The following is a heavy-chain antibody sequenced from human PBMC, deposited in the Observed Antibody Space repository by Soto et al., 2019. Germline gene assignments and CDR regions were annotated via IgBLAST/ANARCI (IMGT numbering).Heavy chain of an antibody. J-gene: IGHJ4*02. Sequence: ASVKVSCKASGYTFTSYGISWVRQAPGQGLEWMGWISAYNGNTNYAQKLQGRVTMTTDKSTSTAYMELRSLRADDTAVYYCARQPGIAVAGTAYYFDYWGQGTLVTVSS. V-gene: IGHV1-18*01. CDR1: GYTFTSYG. CDR2: ISAYNGNT. CDR3: ARQPGIAVAGTAYYFDY. D-gene: IGHD6-19*01.